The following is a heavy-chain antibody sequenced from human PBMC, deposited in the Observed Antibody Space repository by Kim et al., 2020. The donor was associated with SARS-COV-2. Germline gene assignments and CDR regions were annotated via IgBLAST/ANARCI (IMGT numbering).Heavy chain of an antibody. CDR3: ARARGGSYYYGMDV. D-gene: IGHD1-26*01. Sequence: DSEKGRFTISRDNSKNTLYLQMNSLRAEDTAVYYCARARGGSYYYGMDVWGQGTTVTVSS. V-gene: IGHV3-30*01. J-gene: IGHJ6*02.